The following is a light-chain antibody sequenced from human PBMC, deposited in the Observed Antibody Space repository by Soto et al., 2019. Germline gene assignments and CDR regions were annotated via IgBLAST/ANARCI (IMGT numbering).Light chain of an antibody. J-gene: IGKJ4*01. CDR3: QKYNTAPPT. Sequence: DIRMTKSPSSLSPSVGDRVTITCRANQDISNYLAWYQQKQGKVPKLLIYGASTWQSGVPSRFSGSGYGTEFTLTISNLQPEDVATYYCQKYNTAPPTFGGGTKVDI. V-gene: IGKV1-27*01. CDR2: GAS. CDR1: QDISNY.